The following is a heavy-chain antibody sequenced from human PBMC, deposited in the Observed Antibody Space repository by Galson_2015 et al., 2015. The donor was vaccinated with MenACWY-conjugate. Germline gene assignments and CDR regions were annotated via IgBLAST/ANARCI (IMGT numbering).Heavy chain of an antibody. CDR1: AFTFSNAY. V-gene: IGHV3-15*01. J-gene: IGHJ6*03. CDR2: IKSQTDGGKI. Sequence: SLRLSCAGSAFTFSNAYMSWVRQAPGKGLEWVGRIKSQTDGGKIDYAAPVKGRFTISRADSKNTLELQMNSLKIEDTAGYYCNTHKPDSWGGLLFHFYMDVWGKGTTVTVSS. D-gene: IGHD2-21*01. CDR3: NTHKPDSWGGLLFHFYMDV.